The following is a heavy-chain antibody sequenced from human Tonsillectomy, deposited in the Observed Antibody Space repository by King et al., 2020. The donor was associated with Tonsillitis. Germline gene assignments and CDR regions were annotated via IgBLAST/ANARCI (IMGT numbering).Heavy chain of an antibody. CDR1: GFTFSSYA. J-gene: IGHJ3*02. CDR3: AKANWGFDAFDI. Sequence: VQLVESGGGLVQPGGSLRLSCAASGFTFSSYAMSWVRQAPGKGLEWVSAISGAGGKTNYADSVKGRFTISRDNSKNTLYLQMNRLRAEDTAVYYCAKANWGFDAFDIWGQGTMVTVSS. V-gene: IGHV3-23*04. D-gene: IGHD7-27*01. CDR2: ISGAGGKT.